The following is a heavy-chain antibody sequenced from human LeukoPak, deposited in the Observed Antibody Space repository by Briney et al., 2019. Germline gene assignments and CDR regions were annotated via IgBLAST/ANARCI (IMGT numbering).Heavy chain of an antibody. CDR2: IYYTGST. D-gene: IGHD2-15*01. V-gene: IGHV4-4*02. CDR3: ARGIAVVVAATSPYLDY. J-gene: IGHJ4*02. Sequence: SGTLSLTCAVSGGSITSSNWWSWVRQPPGKGLEWIGEIYYTGSTSYTPSLKSRVTMSFDKSKNLFSLKLTSVTAADTAVYYCARGIAVVVAATSPYLDYWGQGTLVTVSS. CDR1: GGSITSSNW.